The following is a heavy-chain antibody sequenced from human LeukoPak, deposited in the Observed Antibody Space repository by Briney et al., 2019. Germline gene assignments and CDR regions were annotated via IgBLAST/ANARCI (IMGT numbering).Heavy chain of an antibody. V-gene: IGHV1-46*01. CDR1: GYTFTSNY. CDR3: ARDQEGFDY. J-gene: IGHJ4*02. CDR2: IYPRDGST. Sequence: GASVKVSCKASGYTFTSNYIHWVRQAPGQGLEWMGMIYPRDGSTSYAQKFQGRVTVNRDTSTSTVHMELSGLRSEDTAVYYCARDQEGFDYWGQGTLVTVSS.